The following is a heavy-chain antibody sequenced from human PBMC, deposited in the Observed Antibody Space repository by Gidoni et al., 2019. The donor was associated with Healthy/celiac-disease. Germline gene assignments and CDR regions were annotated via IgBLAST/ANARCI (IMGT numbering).Heavy chain of an antibody. V-gene: IGHV3-23*01. Sequence: EVQLLESGGGLVQPGGSLRLSCAASGFPFSSYAMSWVRQAPGKGLEWVSAISGSGGSTYYADAVKGRFTISRDNSKNTLYLQMNSLRAEDTAVYYCAKELGAYGDSPHDYWGQGTLVTVSS. CDR2: ISGSGGST. D-gene: IGHD4-17*01. CDR3: AKELGAYGDSPHDY. CDR1: GFPFSSYA. J-gene: IGHJ4*02.